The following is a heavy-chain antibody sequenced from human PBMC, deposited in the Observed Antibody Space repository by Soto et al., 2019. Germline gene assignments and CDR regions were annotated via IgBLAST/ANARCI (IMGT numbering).Heavy chain of an antibody. J-gene: IGHJ6*02. CDR2: ISGSGGST. CDR3: AKDAPRICV. CDR1: EVTFSSYP. Sequence: EVQMLESGGGLVQPGGSLRLSCAASEVTFSSYPMTWVRQAPGKGLEWVSSISGSGGSTYYADSVKGRFTNSRDNSKNTLYLQMNSLRVEDTAVYYCAKDAPRICVWGQGTTVTVSS. D-gene: IGHD3-3*01. V-gene: IGHV3-23*01.